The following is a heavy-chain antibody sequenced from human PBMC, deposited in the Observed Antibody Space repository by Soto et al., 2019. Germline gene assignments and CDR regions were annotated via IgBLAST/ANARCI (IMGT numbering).Heavy chain of an antibody. CDR3: ARKVLERQPYYYGMDV. Sequence: SVKVSCKASGYTFTSYAMHWVRQAPGQRLEWMGGIIPIFGTANYAQKFQGRVTITADESTSTAYMELSSLRSEDTAVYYCARKVLERQPYYYGMDVWGQGTTVTVSS. CDR1: GYTFTSYA. D-gene: IGHD3-3*01. CDR2: IIPIFGTA. J-gene: IGHJ6*02. V-gene: IGHV1-69*13.